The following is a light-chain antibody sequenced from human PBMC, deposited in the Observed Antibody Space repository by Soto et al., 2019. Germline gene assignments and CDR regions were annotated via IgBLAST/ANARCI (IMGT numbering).Light chain of an antibody. CDR3: QQYGTSPFT. V-gene: IGKV3-20*01. CDR1: ERISSNF. J-gene: IGKJ3*01. Sequence: VLTQSPDTLSLSPGERATLSCTASERISSNFLAWYQQRPGQAPRLLIYGASTRASGIPDRFSGSGSGTDFTLTLSRLEPEDFAVFYCQQYGTSPFTFGPGTTVEIK. CDR2: GAS.